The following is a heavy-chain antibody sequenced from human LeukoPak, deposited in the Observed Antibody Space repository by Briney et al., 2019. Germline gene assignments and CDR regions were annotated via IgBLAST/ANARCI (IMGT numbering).Heavy chain of an antibody. V-gene: IGHV3-30*02. CDR1: GFTFSSYG. Sequence: GGSLRLSCAASGFTFSSYGMHWVRQAPGKGLEWVAFIRYDGSNKYYADSVKGRFTISRDNSKNTLYLQMNSLKTEDTAVYYCTTAPKGYCSSTSCYPDYWGQGTLVTVSS. CDR3: TTAPKGYCSSTSCYPDY. J-gene: IGHJ4*02. CDR2: IRYDGSNK. D-gene: IGHD2-2*01.